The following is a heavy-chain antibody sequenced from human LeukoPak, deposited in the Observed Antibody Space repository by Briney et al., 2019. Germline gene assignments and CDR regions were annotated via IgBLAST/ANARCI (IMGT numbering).Heavy chain of an antibody. J-gene: IGHJ4*02. CDR2: ISGSGGST. V-gene: IGHV3-23*01. D-gene: IGHD2-15*01. CDR1: GFTFSSYA. Sequence: GGALRLSCAASGFTFSSYAMRWGRQAPGKGVEGVSAISGSGGSTYYADSVKGRFTISRDNSKNTLYLQMNSLRAEDTAVYYCAKDLRYCSGGSCYNSWGQGTLVTVSS. CDR3: AKDLRYCSGGSCYNS.